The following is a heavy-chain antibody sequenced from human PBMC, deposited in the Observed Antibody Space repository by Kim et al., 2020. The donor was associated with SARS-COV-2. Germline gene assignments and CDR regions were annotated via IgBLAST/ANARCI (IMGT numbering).Heavy chain of an antibody. Sequence: IRVTISVDTSKNQFSLKLSSVTAADTAVYYCARDYLRYSYNYYYYYGMDVWGQGTTVTVSS. V-gene: IGHV4-59*01. CDR3: ARDYLRYSYNYYYYYGMDV. J-gene: IGHJ6*02. D-gene: IGHD5-18*01.